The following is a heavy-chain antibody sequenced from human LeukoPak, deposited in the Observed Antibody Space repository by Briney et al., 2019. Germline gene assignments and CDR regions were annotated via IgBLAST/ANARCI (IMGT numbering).Heavy chain of an antibody. V-gene: IGHV3-53*01. CDR3: ARHFGNSGSYYFDY. D-gene: IGHD5-12*01. Sequence: PGGSLRLSCAASGFTVSSNSVSWVRQAPGKGLEWVSLIYGGGSTYYADSVKGRFTISRGNSKNTLYLQMNSLRTEDTAVYYCARHFGNSGSYYFDYRLQGTLVSVSS. J-gene: IGHJ4*02. CDR1: GFTVSSNS. CDR2: IYGGGST.